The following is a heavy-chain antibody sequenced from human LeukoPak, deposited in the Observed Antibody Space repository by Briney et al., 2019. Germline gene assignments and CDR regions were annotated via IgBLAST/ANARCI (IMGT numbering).Heavy chain of an antibody. CDR3: ARDDGSSWYNFDY. CDR1: GFTFSSYS. CDR2: ISSSSSTI. Sequence: AGGSLRLSCAASGFTFSSYSMNWVRPAPGKGLEWVSYISSSSSTIYCADSVKGRFTISRDNAKNSLYLQMNSLRAEDTAVYYCARDDGSSWYNFDYWGQGTLVTVSS. J-gene: IGHJ4*02. V-gene: IGHV3-48*01. D-gene: IGHD6-13*01.